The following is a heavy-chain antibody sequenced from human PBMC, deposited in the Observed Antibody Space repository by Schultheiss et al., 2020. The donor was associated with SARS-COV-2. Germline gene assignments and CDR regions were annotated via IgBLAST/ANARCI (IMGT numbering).Heavy chain of an antibody. CDR2: ISYDGINK. D-gene: IGHD6-6*01. Sequence: GGSLRLSCVASGFTFSSYAMHWVRQAPGKGLEWVAVISYDGINKYYADSVKGRFTISRDNAEKSLYLQMDSLSDEDTAVYYCARCRSTSLVGAWRHYYDGMDVWGQGTTVTVSS. CDR1: GFTFSSYA. V-gene: IGHV3-30-3*01. CDR3: ARCRSTSLVGAWRHYYDGMDV. J-gene: IGHJ6*02.